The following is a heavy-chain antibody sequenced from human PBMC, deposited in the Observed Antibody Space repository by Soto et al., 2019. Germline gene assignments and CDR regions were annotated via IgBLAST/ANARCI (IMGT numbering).Heavy chain of an antibody. CDR2: IPSSSSTI. V-gene: IGHV3-48*01. J-gene: IGHJ4*02. D-gene: IGHD2-8*01. CDR1: GFTFSYHN. CDR3: TREMGAPPARGFDY. Sequence: EVQLVESGGGLVQPGGSLRLSCAASGFTFSYHNMNWVRQAPGKGLEWISYIPSSSSTIYYADSVKGRFTISRDNAKSSLYLQMNSLRAEDTAVYYCTREMGAPPARGFDYWGQGALVTVSS.